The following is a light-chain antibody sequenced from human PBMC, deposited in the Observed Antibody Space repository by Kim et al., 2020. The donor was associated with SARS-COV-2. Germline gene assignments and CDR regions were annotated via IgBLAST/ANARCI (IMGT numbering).Light chain of an antibody. J-gene: IGLJ3*02. CDR3: LLSYDDSQLV. V-gene: IGLV7-43*01. CDR1: TGAVTSGHF. CDR2: GTT. Sequence: GGTVTLPCASSTGAVTSGHFPNWFQKKPGQAPRALIYGTTNRHSWAPARFSGSLLGDKAALTLSGAETEDEAEYYCLLSYDDSQLVFGGGTKLTVL.